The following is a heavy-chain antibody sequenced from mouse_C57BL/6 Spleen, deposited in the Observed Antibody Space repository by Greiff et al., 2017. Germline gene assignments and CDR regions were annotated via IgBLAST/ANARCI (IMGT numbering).Heavy chain of an antibody. CDR1: GYAFSSSW. D-gene: IGHD2-4*01. CDR3: ASLYDYDVSWAMDY. V-gene: IGHV1-82*01. Sequence: VQLQQSGPELVKPGASVKISCKASGYAFSSSWMNWVKQRPGKGLEWIGRIYPGDGDTNYNGKFKGKATLTADKSSSTAYMQLSSLTSEDSAVYFCASLYDYDVSWAMDYWGQGTSVTVSS. CDR2: IYPGDGDT. J-gene: IGHJ4*01.